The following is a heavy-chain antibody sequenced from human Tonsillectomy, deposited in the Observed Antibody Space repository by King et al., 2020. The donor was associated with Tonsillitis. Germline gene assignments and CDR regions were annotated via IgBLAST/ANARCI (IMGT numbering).Heavy chain of an antibody. CDR2: IYPGDSET. D-gene: IGHD2-15*01. Sequence: RQMPGKGLEWMGLIYPGDSETRFSPSFQGHVTTTAEKSINTAYLQGSSLKASDSAMYYCASSKFDVLVLGIEVWGQGTTVTVSS. J-gene: IGHJ6*02. V-gene: IGHV5-51*01. CDR3: ASSKFDVLVLGIEV.